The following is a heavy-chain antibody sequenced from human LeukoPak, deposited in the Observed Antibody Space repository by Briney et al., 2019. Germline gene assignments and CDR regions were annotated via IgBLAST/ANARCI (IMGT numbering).Heavy chain of an antibody. V-gene: IGHV4-39*01. D-gene: IGHD3-10*01. CDR2: IYYSGST. J-gene: IGHJ3*02. CDR3: ARGSTMDYYTFDI. Sequence: SETLSLTCTVSGGSISSSYYWGWIRQPPGKGLEWIGSIYYSGSTYYNPSLKSRVTISVDTSKNQFSLKLSSVTAADTAVYYCARGSTMDYYTFDIWGQGTMVTVSS. CDR1: GGSISSSYY.